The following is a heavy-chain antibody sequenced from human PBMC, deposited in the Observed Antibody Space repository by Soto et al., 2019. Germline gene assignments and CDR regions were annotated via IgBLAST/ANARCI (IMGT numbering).Heavy chain of an antibody. V-gene: IGHV4-31*03. Sequence: QVQLQESGPGLVKPSQTLSLTCTVSGGSISSGGYYWSWIRPHPGKGLEWIGYIFYSGSTYYNPSLKSRVTISVDTSKNQFSLKLSSVTAADTAVYYCARLFDYGDSVRFDFWGQGTLVTVSS. D-gene: IGHD4-17*01. CDR3: ARLFDYGDSVRFDF. CDR1: GGSISSGGYY. J-gene: IGHJ4*02. CDR2: IFYSGST.